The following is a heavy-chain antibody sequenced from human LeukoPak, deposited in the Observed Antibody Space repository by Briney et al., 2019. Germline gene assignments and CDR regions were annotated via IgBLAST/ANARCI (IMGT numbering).Heavy chain of an antibody. J-gene: IGHJ4*02. CDR1: GSTFSSYE. V-gene: IGHV3-48*03. CDR2: ISGSGSNI. Sequence: TGGSLRLSCAASGSTFSSYEMNWVRQAPGKGLEWDSYISGSGSNIYYADYVKGRFTISRDNAKNSLYLQMNSLRAEDTAVYHCARAMLVGATTFDYWGQGTLVTVSS. CDR3: ARAMLVGATTFDY. D-gene: IGHD1-26*01.